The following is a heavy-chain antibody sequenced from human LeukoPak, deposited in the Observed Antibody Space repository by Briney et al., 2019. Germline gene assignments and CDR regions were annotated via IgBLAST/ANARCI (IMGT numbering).Heavy chain of an antibody. Sequence: ASVKVSCKASGYTFTGYYMHWVRQAPGQGLEWMGWINPNSGGTNYAQKFQGRVTMTRDTSISTAYMELSRLRSDDMAVYYCARAGEVWFGELLSWFDPWGQGTLVTVSS. CDR1: GYTFTGYY. CDR3: ARAGEVWFGELLSWFDP. V-gene: IGHV1-2*02. CDR2: INPNSGGT. D-gene: IGHD3-10*01. J-gene: IGHJ5*02.